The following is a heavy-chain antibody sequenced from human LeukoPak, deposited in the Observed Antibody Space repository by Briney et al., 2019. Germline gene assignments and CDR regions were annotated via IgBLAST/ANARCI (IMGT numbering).Heavy chain of an antibody. D-gene: IGHD3-22*01. V-gene: IGHV3-74*01. CDR1: GFIFSSYW. CDR2: INTDGSST. Sequence: GGSLRLSCAASGFIFSSYWMHWVRHAPGKGLVWVSRINTDGSSTSYADSVKGRFTISRDNAKNSLYLQMNSLRPEDTAVYYCARDRYYFDSRGYYYPSYYFDYWGQGSLVTVSS. J-gene: IGHJ4*02. CDR3: ARDRYYFDSRGYYYPSYYFDY.